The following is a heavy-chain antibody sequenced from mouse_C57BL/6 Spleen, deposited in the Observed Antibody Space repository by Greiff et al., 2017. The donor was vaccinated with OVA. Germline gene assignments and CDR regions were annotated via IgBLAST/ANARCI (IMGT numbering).Heavy chain of an antibody. CDR1: GYTFTDYN. D-gene: IGHD1-1*01. J-gene: IGHJ1*03. Sequence: VHVKQSGPELVKPGASVKMSCKASGYTFTDYNMHWVKQSHGKSLEWIGYINPNNGGTSYNQKFKGKATLTVNKSSSTAYMELRSLTSEDSAVYYCAFYYYGDWYFDVWGTGTTVTVSS. CDR2: INPNNGGT. CDR3: AFYYYGDWYFDV. V-gene: IGHV1-22*01.